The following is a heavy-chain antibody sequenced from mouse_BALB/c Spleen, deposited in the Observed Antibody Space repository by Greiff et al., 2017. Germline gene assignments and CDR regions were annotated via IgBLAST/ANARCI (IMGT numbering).Heavy chain of an antibody. J-gene: IGHJ3*01. V-gene: IGHV7-3*02. Sequence: EVKLVESGGGLVQPGGSLRLSCATSGFTFTDYYMSWVRQPPGKALEWLGFIRNKANGYTTEYSASVKGRFTISRDNSQSSLYLQMNTLRAEDSATYYCARDRASLLYDDDDGFAYWGQGTLVTVSA. CDR2: IRNKANGYTT. CDR1: GFTFTDYY. D-gene: IGHD2-4*01. CDR3: ARDRASLLYDDDDGFAY.